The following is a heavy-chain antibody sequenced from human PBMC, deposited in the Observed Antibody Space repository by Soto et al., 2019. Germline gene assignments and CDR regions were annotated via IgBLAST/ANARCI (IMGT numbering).Heavy chain of an antibody. J-gene: IGHJ4*02. V-gene: IGHV1-69*10. CDR1: GGTVYSYV. Sequence: SVKVSCKASGGTVYSYVVSWVRQAPGQGLEWMGGILPILDKTNYAQKFQGRVTISAGESTRTVYMELSSLRSEDTAVYYCARGGYYGSGSSPLDYWRQGTLVTVSS. CDR3: ARGGYYGSGSSPLDY. CDR2: ILPILDKT. D-gene: IGHD3-10*01.